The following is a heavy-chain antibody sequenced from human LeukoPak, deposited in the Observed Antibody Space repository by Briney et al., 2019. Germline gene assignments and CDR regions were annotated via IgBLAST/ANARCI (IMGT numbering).Heavy chain of an antibody. Sequence: GESLKISCKGSGYSFTSYWIGWVRQMPGKGLEWMGIIYPGDSDTRYSPSFQGQVTISADKSISTAYLQWSSLKASGTAMYYCAREKGYCSGGSCYSDGGMDVWGKGTTVTVSS. V-gene: IGHV5-51*01. D-gene: IGHD2-15*01. J-gene: IGHJ6*04. CDR1: GYSFTSYW. CDR2: IYPGDSDT. CDR3: AREKGYCSGGSCYSDGGMDV.